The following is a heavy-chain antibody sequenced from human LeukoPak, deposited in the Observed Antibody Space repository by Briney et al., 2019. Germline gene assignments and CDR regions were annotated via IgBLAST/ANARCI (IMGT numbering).Heavy chain of an antibody. CDR2: ISGSGGST. D-gene: IGHD4-17*01. V-gene: IGHV3-23*01. Sequence: GGSLRLSCAASGFTLSSYAMSWVRQAPGKGLEWVSAISGSGGSTYYADSVKGRFTISRDNSKNTLYLQMNSLRAEDTAVYYCAKVSGDVDYYFDYWGQGTLVTVSS. J-gene: IGHJ4*02. CDR3: AKVSGDVDYYFDY. CDR1: GFTLSSYA.